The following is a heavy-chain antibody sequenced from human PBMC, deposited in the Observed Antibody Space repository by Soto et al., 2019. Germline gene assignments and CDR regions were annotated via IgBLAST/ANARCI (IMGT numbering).Heavy chain of an antibody. J-gene: IGHJ4*01. CDR1: GFTFDDYA. D-gene: IGHD3-3*02. Sequence: PGGSLRLSCAASGFTFDDYAMHWVRQGPGKGLEWVSSINSDGSSTSYADSVKGRFTISRDNAKNTLYLQMNSLRAEDTAVYYCARHLARNRDYWAHGTLVTISS. CDR2: INSDGSST. V-gene: IGHV3-74*01. CDR3: ARHLARNRDY.